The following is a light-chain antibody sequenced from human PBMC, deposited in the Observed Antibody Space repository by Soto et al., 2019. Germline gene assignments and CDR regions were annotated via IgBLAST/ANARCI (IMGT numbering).Light chain of an antibody. Sequence: QSALTQPASVSGSPGQSITISCTGTSSDVGGYNFVSWYQQHPGKVPKLMIFDVNRRPSGVSDRFSGSKSGNTASLTISGLQAEDEGYYYCCSYTSLSTHVFGSGTKLTVL. CDR3: CSYTSLSTHV. CDR2: DVN. J-gene: IGLJ1*01. V-gene: IGLV2-14*03. CDR1: SSDVGGYNF.